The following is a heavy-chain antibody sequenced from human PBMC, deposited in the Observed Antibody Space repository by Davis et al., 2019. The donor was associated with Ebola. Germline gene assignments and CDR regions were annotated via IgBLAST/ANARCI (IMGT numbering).Heavy chain of an antibody. CDR3: ARPGEMATIGAFSDY. D-gene: IGHD5-24*01. CDR1: GFTSSSYW. CDR2: INGDGSST. Sequence: GESLKISCAASGFTSSSYWMHWVRQAPGKGLVWVSHINGDGSSTSYADSVKGRFTISRDNAKNTLYLQMNSLRAEDTAVYYCARPGEMATIGAFSDYWGQGTLVTVSS. V-gene: IGHV3-74*01. J-gene: IGHJ4*02.